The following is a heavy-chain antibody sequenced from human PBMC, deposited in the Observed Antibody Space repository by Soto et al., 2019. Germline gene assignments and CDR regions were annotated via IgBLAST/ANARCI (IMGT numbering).Heavy chain of an antibody. J-gene: IGHJ6*02. CDR3: ARLGWELLNYYYGMDV. CDR2: IYYSGST. D-gene: IGHD1-26*01. Sequence: SETLSLTCAVYGGSFSSYYWGWIRQPPGKGLEWIGSIYYSGSTYYNPSLKSRVTISVDTSKNQFSLKLSSVTAADTAVYYCARLGWELLNYYYGMDVWGQGTTVTVSS. CDR1: GGSFSSYY. V-gene: IGHV4-39*01.